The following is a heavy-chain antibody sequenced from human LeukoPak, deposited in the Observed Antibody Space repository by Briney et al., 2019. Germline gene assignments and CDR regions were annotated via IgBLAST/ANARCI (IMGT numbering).Heavy chain of an antibody. J-gene: IGHJ4*02. CDR1: GVSVSSGSYY. CDR3: ARVVGYYYDSSGYPDY. V-gene: IGHV4-61*01. CDR2: IYYSGST. D-gene: IGHD3-22*01. Sequence: SETLSLTCTVSGVSVSSGSYYWSWIRQPPGKGLEWIGYIYYSGSTNYNPSLKSRVTISVDRSKNQFSLKLSSVTAADTAVYYCARVVGYYYDSSGYPDYWGQGTLVTVSS.